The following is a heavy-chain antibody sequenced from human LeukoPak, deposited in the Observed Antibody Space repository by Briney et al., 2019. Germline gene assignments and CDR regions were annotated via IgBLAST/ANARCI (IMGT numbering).Heavy chain of an antibody. CDR2: IKSKTDGVTI. D-gene: IGHD3-10*02. CDR3: LFSIFQH. CDR1: GFTFSDAW. V-gene: IGHV3-15*01. Sequence: PGGSLRLSCAASGFTFSDAWMSWVRQAPGKGLEWVGRIKSKTDGVTIDYATPMKDRFRISRDDSKNTLYLQMNSLKTEDTAVYYCLFSIFQHWGQGTLVTVSS. J-gene: IGHJ1*01.